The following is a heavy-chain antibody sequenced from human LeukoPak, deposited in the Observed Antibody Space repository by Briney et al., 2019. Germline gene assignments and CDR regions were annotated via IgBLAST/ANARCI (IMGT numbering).Heavy chain of an antibody. CDR1: GFTFSSYG. CDR3: ARDFGNSVYSSGWLGFFDY. CDR2: IWYDGSNK. D-gene: IGHD6-19*01. V-gene: IGHV3-33*01. J-gene: IGHJ4*02. Sequence: GGSLRLSCAASGFTFSSYGMHWVRQAPGKGLEWVAVIWYDGSNKYYADSVKGRFTIYRDNSKNTLYLQMNSLRAEDTAVYYCARDFGNSVYSSGWLGFFDYWGQGTLVTVSS.